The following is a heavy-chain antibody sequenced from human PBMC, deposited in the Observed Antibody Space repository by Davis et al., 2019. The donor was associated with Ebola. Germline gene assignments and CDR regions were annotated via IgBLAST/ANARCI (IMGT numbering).Heavy chain of an antibody. V-gene: IGHV3-21*04. CDR3: ARVGPPEALDI. Sequence: PGGSLRLSCAASGFTFSTYSINWVRQAPGTGLEWVPSISSSSYYIYYADSLKGRFTISRDNAKNTVYLQMNSLRPEDSAMYYCARVGPPEALDIWGQGTMVTVSS. D-gene: IGHD1-14*01. J-gene: IGHJ3*02. CDR1: GFTFSTYS. CDR2: ISSSSYYI.